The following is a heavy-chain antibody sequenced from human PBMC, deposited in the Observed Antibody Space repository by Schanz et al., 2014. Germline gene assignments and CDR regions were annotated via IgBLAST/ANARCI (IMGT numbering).Heavy chain of an antibody. V-gene: IGHV3-23*01. J-gene: IGHJ4*02. CDR2: MNESHSTI. Sequence: EVQLLESGGGLVEPGGSLRLSCAASGFSFSSYAMGWVRQARGKGLEWVSAMNESHSTIYYADSVRGRFTISRDNAENTLFLQMNSMRAEDTAVYYGARKVVDTIGGYYDNWGQGTLVIVSS. D-gene: IGHD3-16*01. CDR1: GFSFSSYA. CDR3: ARKVVDTIGGYYDN.